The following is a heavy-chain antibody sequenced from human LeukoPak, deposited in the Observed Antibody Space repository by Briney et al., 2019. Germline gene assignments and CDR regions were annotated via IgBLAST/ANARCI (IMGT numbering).Heavy chain of an antibody. D-gene: IGHD2-2*02. V-gene: IGHV1-69*13. CDR3: ARGYRSSTSCYTEYYFDY. CDR1: GGTFSSYA. Sequence: SVKVSCKASGGTFSSYAISWVRQAPGQGLEWMGGIIPIFGTANYAQKFQGRVTITADESTSTAYMELSSLRSEDTAVYYCARGYRSSTSCYTEYYFDYWGQGTLVTVFS. CDR2: IIPIFGTA. J-gene: IGHJ4*02.